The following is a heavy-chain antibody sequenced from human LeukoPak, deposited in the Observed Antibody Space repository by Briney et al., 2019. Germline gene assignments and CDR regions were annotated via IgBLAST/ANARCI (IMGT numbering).Heavy chain of an antibody. CDR3: ARGVTMIGDRYYYMDV. D-gene: IGHD3-22*01. CDR1: GYSISSGYY. J-gene: IGHJ6*03. V-gene: IGHV4-38-2*02. CDR2: IYTSGST. Sequence: PSETLSLTCTVSGYSISSGYYWGWIRQPPGKGLEWIGRIYTSGSTNYNPSLKSRVTMSVDTSKNQFSLKLSSVTAADTAVYYCARGVTMIGDRYYYMDVWGKGTTVTIS.